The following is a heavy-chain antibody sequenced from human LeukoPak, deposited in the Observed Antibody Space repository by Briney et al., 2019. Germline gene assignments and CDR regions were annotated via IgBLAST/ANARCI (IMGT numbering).Heavy chain of an antibody. CDR2: IRYDGSNK. J-gene: IGHJ4*02. D-gene: IGHD1-26*01. CDR1: GFTFSSYG. V-gene: IGHV3-30*02. Sequence: GGSLRLSCAASGFTFSSYGKHWVRQASGKGLEWVAFIRYDGSNKYYADSVKGRFTISRDNSKNTLYLQMNSLRAEDTAVYYCAKDSGGSYFDFDYWGQGTLATVSS. CDR3: AKDSGGSYFDFDY.